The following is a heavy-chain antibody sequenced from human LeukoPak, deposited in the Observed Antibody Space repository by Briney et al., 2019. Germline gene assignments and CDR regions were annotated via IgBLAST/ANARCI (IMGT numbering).Heavy chain of an antibody. J-gene: IGHJ4*02. CDR3: ARDFTPEWFDIH. V-gene: IGHV3-30*04. Sequence: PGGSLRLSCVASGLAFSSYSMHWVRQAPGKGLEWVGVISYDGSDEYYTDSVKGRFTISRDNSKNTVYLQMKSLRADDTAVYYCARDFTPEWFDIHWGQGTLVTVS. CDR1: GLAFSSYS. CDR2: ISYDGSDE. D-gene: IGHD3-3*01.